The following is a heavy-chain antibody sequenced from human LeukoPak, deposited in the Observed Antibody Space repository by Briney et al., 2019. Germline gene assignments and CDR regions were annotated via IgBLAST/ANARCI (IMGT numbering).Heavy chain of an antibody. D-gene: IGHD3-22*01. Sequence: GGSLRLSCAASGCTFSSYEMNWVRQAPGKGLEWGSFISSSGSAIHYADSVRGRFTISRDNAKNSLYLQMSGLRAEDTAVYYCAREKLSFFDSSGYFDYWGQGTLVTVSS. CDR3: AREKLSFFDSSGYFDY. J-gene: IGHJ4*02. CDR1: GCTFSSYE. CDR2: ISSSGSAI. V-gene: IGHV3-48*03.